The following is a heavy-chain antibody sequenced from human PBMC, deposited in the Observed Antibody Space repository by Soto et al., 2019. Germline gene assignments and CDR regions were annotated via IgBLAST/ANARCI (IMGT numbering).Heavy chain of an antibody. V-gene: IGHV4-30-4*01. Sequence: SETLSLTCTVSGGSISSGDYYWSWIRQPPGKGLEWIGYIYYSGSTYYNSSLKSRVTISVDTSKNQFSLKLSSVTAADTAVYYCARGPGRRDGYNYPDYWGQGALVTVSS. CDR1: GGSISSGDYY. D-gene: IGHD5-12*01. CDR3: ARGPGRRDGYNYPDY. CDR2: IYYSGST. J-gene: IGHJ4*02.